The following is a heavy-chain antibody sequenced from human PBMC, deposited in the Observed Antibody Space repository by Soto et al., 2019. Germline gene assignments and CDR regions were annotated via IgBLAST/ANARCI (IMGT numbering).Heavy chain of an antibody. V-gene: IGHV4-30-2*01. CDR1: GGSISSGGYS. CDR3: ARARVAVAGNPTIAYYFDY. J-gene: IGHJ4*02. D-gene: IGHD6-19*01. Sequence: TLALTCAFSGGSISSGGYSWSWIRQPPGKGLEWIGYIYHSGSTYYNPSLKSRVTISVDRSKNQFSLKLSSVTAADTAVYYCARARVAVAGNPTIAYYFDYWGQGTLVTVSS. CDR2: IYHSGST.